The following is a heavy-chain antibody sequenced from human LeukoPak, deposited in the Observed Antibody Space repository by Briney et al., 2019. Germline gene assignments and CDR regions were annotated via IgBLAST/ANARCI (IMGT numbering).Heavy chain of an antibody. CDR2: IYYSGDT. V-gene: IGHV4-59*01. CDR3: GSTSYNPSLESRVTISVDTSKNPFSLKLSSVTAADTAVYYCAREGARWEPSFSAFDI. Sequence: PSETLSLTCTESGGSISGYYWSWIRQPPGKGLEWIGHIYYSGDTSYNPPLASSVTLSVDESKHKFSLKLSSMTAADRAVHYSGSTSYNPSLESRVTISVDTSKNPFSLKLSSVTAADTAVYYCAREGARWEPSFSAFDIWGQGTMVTVSS. J-gene: IGHJ3*02. D-gene: IGHD3-10*01. CDR1: GGSISGYY.